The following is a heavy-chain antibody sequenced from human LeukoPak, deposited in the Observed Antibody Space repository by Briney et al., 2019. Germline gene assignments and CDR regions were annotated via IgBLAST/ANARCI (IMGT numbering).Heavy chain of an antibody. D-gene: IGHD1-1*01. CDR2: ISDDGADT. CDR3: AKGVGTTSTYYFDD. V-gene: IGHV3-23*01. Sequence: GGSLRLSCAASGFTFSTYAMSWVRQAPGKGLEWVSAISDDGADTFYADSVKGRFTISSDNSKNTLHLQVNSLSGDDTAFYYCAKGVGTTSTYYFDDWGQGTLVTVSS. CDR1: GFTFSTYA. J-gene: IGHJ4*02.